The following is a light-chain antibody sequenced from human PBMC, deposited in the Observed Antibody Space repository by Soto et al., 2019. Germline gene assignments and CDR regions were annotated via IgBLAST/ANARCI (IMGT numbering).Light chain of an antibody. V-gene: IGKV1-13*02. CDR3: QQFNSYPIT. CDR1: QGISSA. CDR2: DAS. Sequence: AIQLTHSPSSLSASVGDRVTITCRASQGISSAVAWYQQKPGKAPKLRIYDASSLESGVPSWFSGSGSGTDFTLTISSLQPEDFATYYCQQFNSYPITFGQGTRLEIK. J-gene: IGKJ5*01.